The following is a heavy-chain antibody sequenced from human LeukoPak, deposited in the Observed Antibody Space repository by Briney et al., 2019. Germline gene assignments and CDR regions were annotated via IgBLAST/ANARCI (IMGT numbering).Heavy chain of an antibody. CDR3: ARTIRGY. V-gene: IGHV3-7*01. Sequence: GGSLRLSCAASGFSFSNYWMSWVRQAPGKGLEWVANIKEDESERHYVDSVKGRFTISRDNAKNSLYLQMNSLRAEDTAVYYCARTIRGYWGQGTLVTVSS. D-gene: IGHD3-10*01. CDR2: IKEDESER. J-gene: IGHJ4*02. CDR1: GFSFSNYW.